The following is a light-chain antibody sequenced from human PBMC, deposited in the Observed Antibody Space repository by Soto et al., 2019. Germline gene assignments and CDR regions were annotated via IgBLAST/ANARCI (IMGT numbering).Light chain of an antibody. J-gene: IGLJ1*01. CDR2: EVS. Sequence: QSALTQPASVSGSPGQSITISCSGTSSDVGGYNHVSWYQQHPGKAPKLVIYEVSNRPSGVSNRFSGSKSGNTASLTISGLQAEDDGDYYCTSYTAYSIYVFGPGTKVTVL. CDR1: SSDVGGYNH. CDR3: TSYTAYSIYV. V-gene: IGLV2-14*01.